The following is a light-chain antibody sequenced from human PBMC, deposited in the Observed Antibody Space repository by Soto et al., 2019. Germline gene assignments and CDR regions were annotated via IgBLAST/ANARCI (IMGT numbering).Light chain of an antibody. CDR1: SSDIGGYNY. V-gene: IGLV2-14*01. J-gene: IGLJ1*01. CDR3: RAFTSRHTYV. Sequence: QSALTQPASVSGSPGQSTTISCTGTSSDIGGYNYVSWYQQLPGEAPKLIIYDVSDRPSGVSTRFSGSKSGNTASLTISGLPADDEGDYYCRAFTSRHTYVFGTGTKVTVL. CDR2: DVS.